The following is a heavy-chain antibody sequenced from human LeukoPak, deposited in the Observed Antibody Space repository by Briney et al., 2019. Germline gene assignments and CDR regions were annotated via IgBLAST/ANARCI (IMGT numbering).Heavy chain of an antibody. CDR2: IYYSGST. CDR3: ARDIEQQLIDNAYDI. CDR1: GGSISSYY. J-gene: IGHJ3*02. V-gene: IGHV4-59*12. D-gene: IGHD6-13*01. Sequence: SETLSLTCTVSGGSISSYYWSWIRQPPGKGLEWIGYIYYSGSTNYNPSLKSRVTMSVDTSKNQFSLKLSSVTAADTAVYYCARDIEQQLIDNAYDIWGQGTMVTVSS.